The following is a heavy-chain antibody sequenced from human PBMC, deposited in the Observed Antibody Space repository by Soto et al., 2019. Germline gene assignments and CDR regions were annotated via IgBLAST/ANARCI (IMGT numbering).Heavy chain of an antibody. J-gene: IGHJ6*02. CDR1: GFTFSSYS. Sequence: PGGSLRLSCAASGFTFSSYSMNWVRQAPGKGLEWVSYISSSSSTIYYADSVKGRFTISRDNAKNSLYLQMNSLRDEDTAVYYCARVLPDVGSVSGMDVWGQGTTVTVSS. CDR3: ARVLPDVGSVSGMDV. V-gene: IGHV3-48*02. D-gene: IGHD6-19*01. CDR2: ISSSSSTI.